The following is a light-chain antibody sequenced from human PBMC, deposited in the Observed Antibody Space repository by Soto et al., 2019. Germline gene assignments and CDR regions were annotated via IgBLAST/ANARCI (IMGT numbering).Light chain of an antibody. CDR1: SSNIGAGYD. V-gene: IGLV1-40*01. CDR3: CSFAGNYIYV. J-gene: IGLJ1*01. CDR2: GNG. Sequence: QAVVTQPPSVSGAPGQRVTISCTGSSSNIGAGYDVHWYQQLPGTAPKLLIYGNGNRPSGVPDRFSGSKSGTSASLAITGLQAEDEADYYCCSFAGNYIYVFGTGTKVTVL.